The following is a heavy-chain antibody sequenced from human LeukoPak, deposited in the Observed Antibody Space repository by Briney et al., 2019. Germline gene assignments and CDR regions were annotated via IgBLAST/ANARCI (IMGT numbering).Heavy chain of an antibody. CDR3: ARETPLNYDDNSGYLEY. Sequence: SETLSLTCTVSGDSIRSYFWSWLRQPPGKGLEWIGYVHSSGSTNYNPSLKSRVTISGDTSKNQFSLMLTSVTAADTAVYYCARETPLNYDDNSGYLEYWGQGILVTVSS. D-gene: IGHD3-22*01. CDR2: VHSSGST. J-gene: IGHJ4*02. V-gene: IGHV4-59*01. CDR1: GDSIRSYF.